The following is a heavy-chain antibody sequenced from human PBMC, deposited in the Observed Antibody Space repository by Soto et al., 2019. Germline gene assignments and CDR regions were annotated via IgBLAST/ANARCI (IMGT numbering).Heavy chain of an antibody. CDR2: IIPMFGTA. Sequence: VKXXCKASXYTFTVXXXXXXRQAPGQGLEWMGGIIPMFGTANYAQKFQGRVTITADKSTSTAXMDLSSLRSEDTAVYYCARDLGIRSXRNYFDYWGLGTLVTVSS. V-gene: IGHV1-69*13. D-gene: IGHD6-19*01. J-gene: IGHJ4*02. CDR3: ARDLGIRSXRNYFDY. CDR1: XYTFTVXX.